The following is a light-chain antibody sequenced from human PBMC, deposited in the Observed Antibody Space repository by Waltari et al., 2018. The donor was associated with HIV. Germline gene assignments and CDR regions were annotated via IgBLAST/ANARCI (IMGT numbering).Light chain of an antibody. J-gene: IGKJ4*01. CDR2: WAS. Sequence: DIVMTQSPDSLPVSLGQRATINCPYSRSILSSSDNRNYLAWYQQKPRQPPRLLISWASTRESGVPDRFSGSGSGTDFALTISRLQAEDVAVYHCQQYLRSPPTFGGGTKVEIK. CDR1: RSILSSSDNRNY. V-gene: IGKV4-1*01. CDR3: QQYLRSPPT.